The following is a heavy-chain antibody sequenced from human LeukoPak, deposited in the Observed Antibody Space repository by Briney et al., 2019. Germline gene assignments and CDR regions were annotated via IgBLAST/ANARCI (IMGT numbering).Heavy chain of an antibody. D-gene: IGHD6-13*01. CDR1: GGSFSSSSYY. J-gene: IGHJ4*02. CDR2: IYYSGST. V-gene: IGHV4-39*01. Sequence: SETLSLTCTVSGGSFSSSSYYWGWIRQPPGKGLEWIGSIYYSGSTYYNPSLKSRVTISVDTSKNQFSLKLSSVTAADTAVYYCARHAPPYSSSWYRYYFDYWGQGTLVTVSS. CDR3: ARHAPPYSSSWYRYYFDY.